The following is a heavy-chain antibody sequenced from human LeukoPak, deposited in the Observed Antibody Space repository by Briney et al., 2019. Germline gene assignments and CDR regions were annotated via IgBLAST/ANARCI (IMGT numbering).Heavy chain of an antibody. V-gene: IGHV3-48*01. CDR1: GFTFTSYS. CDR3: ARERWDYSIDY. D-gene: IGHD4-11*01. J-gene: IGHJ4*02. CDR2: ISSSGPTI. Sequence: PGGSLRLSCSASGFTFTSYSMNWVRQAPGKGLEWVSYISSSGPTIYYADSVKGRFTISRDSAKNSLYLQMNSLRAEDTAVYYCARERWDYSIDYWGQGTLVTVSS.